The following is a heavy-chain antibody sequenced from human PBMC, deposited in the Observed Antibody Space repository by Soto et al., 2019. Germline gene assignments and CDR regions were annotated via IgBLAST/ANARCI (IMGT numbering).Heavy chain of an antibody. CDR3: AEVFTRHLGGLTPPQGFHFLGV. V-gene: IGHV1-8*01. J-gene: IGHJ6*04. Sequence: ASVKVSCKASGYTFTIYDINWGRQATGQGLEWMGWMNPNSGNTGYAQKFQGRVTMTRNTSISTAYMELSSLRSEDTAVYYCAEVFTRHLGGLTPPQGFHFLGVRGKGTTVTVSS. CDR1: GYTFTIYD. D-gene: IGHD3-16*01. CDR2: MNPNSGNT.